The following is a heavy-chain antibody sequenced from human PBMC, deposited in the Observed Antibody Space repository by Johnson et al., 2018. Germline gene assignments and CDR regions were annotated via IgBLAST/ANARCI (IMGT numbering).Heavy chain of an antibody. D-gene: IGHD4-11*01. J-gene: IGHJ6*02. CDR3: TRDNGLNDYSNYDDYYYGMDV. CDR2: IRSKPYGGTT. V-gene: IGHV3-49*05. CDR1: GFTFGDYA. Sequence: VQLVESGGGLVKPGRSLRLSCTASGFTFGDYAMSWFRQAPGKGLEWVGFIRSKPYGGTTEYSASMNGRFTISRDDSKSIAYLQMKSLKTEDTAGYYCTRDNGLNDYSNYDDYYYGMDVWGQGTTGTGSS.